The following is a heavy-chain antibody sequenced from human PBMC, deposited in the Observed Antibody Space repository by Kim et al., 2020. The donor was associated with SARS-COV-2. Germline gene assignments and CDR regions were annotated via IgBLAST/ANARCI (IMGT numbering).Heavy chain of an antibody. CDR3: ARGGALGRAFDV. Sequence: GGSLRLSCLGSGFVFSGYDIHWVRQSPGRGLEWVSSIGPTGDPFYPGSKKGRFTISRENAKESVFLQMSSLSVEDTAVYYCARGGALGRAFDVWGQGTV. CDR2: IGPTGDP. V-gene: IGHV3-13*05. D-gene: IGHD3-16*01. J-gene: IGHJ3*01. CDR1: GFVFSGYD.